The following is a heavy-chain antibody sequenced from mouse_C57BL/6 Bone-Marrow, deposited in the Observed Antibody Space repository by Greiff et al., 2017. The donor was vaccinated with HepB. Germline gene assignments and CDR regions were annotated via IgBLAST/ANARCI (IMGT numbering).Heavy chain of an antibody. CDR1: GYTFTNYW. CDR2: IYPGGGYT. CDR3: ARETYYSNRYWYFDV. D-gene: IGHD2-5*01. V-gene: IGHV1-63*01. Sequence: VKLVESGAELVRPGTSVKMSCKASGYTFTNYWIGWAKQRPGHGLEWIGDIYPGGGYTNYNEKFKGKATLTADKSSSTAYMQFSSLTSEDSAIYYCARETYYSNRYWYFDVWGTGTTVTVSS. J-gene: IGHJ1*03.